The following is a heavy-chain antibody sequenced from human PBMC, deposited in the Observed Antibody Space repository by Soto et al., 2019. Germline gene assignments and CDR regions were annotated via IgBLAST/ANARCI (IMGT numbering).Heavy chain of an antibody. V-gene: IGHV3-21*01. Sequence: EVQLVESGGGLVKPGGSLRLSCAASGFTFSRDNMNWVRQAPGKGLEWVSSISGSSSCIHYADSVKGRFTISRDNAKNSLYLQMNSLRAEDTAVYYCARGLWFGELPYFDYWGQGTLVTVSS. J-gene: IGHJ4*02. CDR1: GFTFSRDN. CDR3: ARGLWFGELPYFDY. CDR2: ISGSSSCI. D-gene: IGHD3-10*01.